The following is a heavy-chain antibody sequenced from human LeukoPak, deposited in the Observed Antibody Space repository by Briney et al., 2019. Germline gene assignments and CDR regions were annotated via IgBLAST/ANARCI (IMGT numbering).Heavy chain of an antibody. CDR3: ARVTYCGGGCYPEARRGAFDI. J-gene: IGHJ3*02. CDR2: IYYSGTP. V-gene: IGHV4-30-4*01. Sequence: SETLSLTCTVSGGSISSGDYYWSWIRQPPGKGLEWIGYIYYSGTPYYNPSLKSRVTISVDTSKNQFSLKLNSLTAADTAVYHCARVTYCGGGCYPEARRGAFDIWGQGTMVTVSS. CDR1: GGSISSGDYY. D-gene: IGHD2-21*02.